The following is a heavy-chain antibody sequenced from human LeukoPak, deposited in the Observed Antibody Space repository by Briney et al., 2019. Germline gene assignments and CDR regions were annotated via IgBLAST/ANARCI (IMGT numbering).Heavy chain of an antibody. CDR2: IYYSVST. J-gene: IGHJ3*02. CDR1: GGSISSYY. Sequence: SETLSLTNTVSGGSISSYYWSWIRQPPGKGLEWIGYIYYSVSTNYNPSLKSRVTISVDTPKNQFSLKLSSVTAADTAVYYCARGSGRFGGGDCKSCGGAFDIWGQGTMVTVSS. CDR3: ARGSGRFGGGDCKSCGGAFDI. D-gene: IGHD2-21*02. V-gene: IGHV4-59*01.